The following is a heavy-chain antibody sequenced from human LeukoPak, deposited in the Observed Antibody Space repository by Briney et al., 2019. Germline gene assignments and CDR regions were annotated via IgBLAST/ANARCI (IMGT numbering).Heavy chain of an antibody. CDR3: ARVAAGTHFDY. CDR2: INHSGST. V-gene: IGHV4-34*01. D-gene: IGHD6-19*01. Sequence: SETLSLTCAVYGGSFSGYYWSWIRQPPGKGLEWIGEINHSGSTNYNPSPKSRVTISVDTSKNQFSLKLSSVTAADTAVYYCARVAAGTHFDYWGQGTLVTVSS. CDR1: GGSFSGYY. J-gene: IGHJ4*02.